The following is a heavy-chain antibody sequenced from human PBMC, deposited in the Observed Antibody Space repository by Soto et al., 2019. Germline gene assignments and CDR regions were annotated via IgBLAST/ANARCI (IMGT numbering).Heavy chain of an antibody. CDR1: GFTFSSYA. D-gene: IGHD2-15*01. CDR2: ISGSGGST. V-gene: IGHV3-23*01. Sequence: EVQLLESGGGLVQPGGSLRLSCAASGFTFSSYAMSWVRQAPGKGLEWVSAISGSGGSTYYADSVKGRFTISRDNSKNTLYLQMNSLRAEDTAVYYCAKDAIKYCSGGSCYSFDYWGQGTLVTVSS. CDR3: AKDAIKYCSGGSCYSFDY. J-gene: IGHJ4*02.